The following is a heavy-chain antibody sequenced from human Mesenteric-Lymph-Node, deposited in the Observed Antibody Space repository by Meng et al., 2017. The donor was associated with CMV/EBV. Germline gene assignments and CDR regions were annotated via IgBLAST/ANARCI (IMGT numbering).Heavy chain of an antibody. Sequence: GGSLRLSCAASGFTFSSYSMNWVRQAPGKGLEWVSYISSSSSTIYYADSVKGRFTISRDNAKNSLYLQMNSLRAEDTAVYYCARTATRYINDYWGQGTLVTVSS. CDR1: GFTFSSYS. CDR2: ISSSSSTI. V-gene: IGHV3-48*04. CDR3: ARTATRYINDY. J-gene: IGHJ4*02. D-gene: IGHD1-1*01.